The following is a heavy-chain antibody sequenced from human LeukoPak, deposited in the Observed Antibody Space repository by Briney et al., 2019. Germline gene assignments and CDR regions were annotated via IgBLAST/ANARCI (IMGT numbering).Heavy chain of an antibody. J-gene: IGHJ4*02. Sequence: GESLKISCKGSGYSFTSYWIGWVRQMPGKGLEWMGIIYPGDSDTRYSPSFQGQVTISADRSISTAYLQWSSLKASDTAMYYCARLKVVPAAIAYYFDYWGQGTLVTVSS. D-gene: IGHD2-2*02. CDR2: IYPGDSDT. CDR1: GYSFTSYW. CDR3: ARLKVVPAAIAYYFDY. V-gene: IGHV5-51*01.